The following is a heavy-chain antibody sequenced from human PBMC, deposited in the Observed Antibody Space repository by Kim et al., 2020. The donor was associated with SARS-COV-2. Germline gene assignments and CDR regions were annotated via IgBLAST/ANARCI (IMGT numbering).Heavy chain of an antibody. CDR1: GGSFSGYY. CDR3: ARRGYSSGWGNWFDP. V-gene: IGHV4-34*01. CDR2: INHSGST. J-gene: IGHJ5*02. Sequence: SETLSLTCAVYGGSFSGYYWSWIRQPPGKGLEWIGEINHSGSTNYNPSLKSRVTISVDTSKNQFSLKLSSVTAADTAVYYCARRGYSSGWGNWFDPWGQGTLVTVSS. D-gene: IGHD6-19*01.